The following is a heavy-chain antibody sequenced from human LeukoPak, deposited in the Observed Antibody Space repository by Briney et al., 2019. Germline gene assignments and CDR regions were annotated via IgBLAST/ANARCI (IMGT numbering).Heavy chain of an antibody. CDR3: ARLTGRDSSDWPYFHY. V-gene: IGHV4-39*01. J-gene: IGHJ4*01. CDR1: GGSISSSSYY. CDR2: IYYSGST. D-gene: IGHD6-25*01. Sequence: SETLSLTCTVSGGSISSSSYYWGWIRQPPGKGLEWIGSIYYSGSTSYNPSLKSRVTISVDTSKNQFSLKLSSVSAADTAVFYCARLTGRDSSDWPYFHYWGQGALVTVSS.